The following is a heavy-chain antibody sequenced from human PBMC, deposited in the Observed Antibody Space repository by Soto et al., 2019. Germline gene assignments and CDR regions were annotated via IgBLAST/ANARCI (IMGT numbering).Heavy chain of an antibody. V-gene: IGHV2-5*02. CDR1: GFSLSSIGVG. J-gene: IGHJ3*01. Sequence: VSGPTRVNPTQTLTLTCTFSGFSLSSIGVGVGWIRQPPGKALEWLGILYWDDDKHYSPSLKSRISIAKDTSKDQVVLTLTNMDPVDTATYYCAHTIVVVPTAHDAFDVWGQGTMVTVSS. CDR3: AHTIVVVPTAHDAFDV. D-gene: IGHD2-2*01. CDR2: LYWDDDK.